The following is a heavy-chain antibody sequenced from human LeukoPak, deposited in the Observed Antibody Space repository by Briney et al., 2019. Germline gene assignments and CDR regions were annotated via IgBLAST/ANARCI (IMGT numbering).Heavy chain of an antibody. CDR1: GGSISSNANY. J-gene: IGHJ4*02. Sequence: PSETLSLTCTVSGGSISSNANYWGWIRQPPGKGLEWIGSIYYSGSTYYNPSLKSRVTISVDTSKNQFSLKLSSVTAADTAVYYCARLGYCSGGSCSLDYWGQGTLVTVSS. V-gene: IGHV4-39*01. CDR2: IYYSGST. D-gene: IGHD2-15*01. CDR3: ARLGYCSGGSCSLDY.